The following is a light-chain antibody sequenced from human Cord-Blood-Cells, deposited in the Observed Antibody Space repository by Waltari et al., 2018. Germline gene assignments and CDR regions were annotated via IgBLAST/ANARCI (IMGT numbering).Light chain of an antibody. Sequence: QSALTQPPSASGSPAQSVTISCTGTSRNVGGYNFVSWYQHHPGKAPTLLIYEVSKRPSGVPDRFSGSKSGNTASLTVSGLQAEDEADYYCSSYAGSNVVFGGGTKLTVL. CDR3: SSYAGSNVV. J-gene: IGLJ2*01. CDR1: SRNVGGYNF. V-gene: IGLV2-8*01. CDR2: EVS.